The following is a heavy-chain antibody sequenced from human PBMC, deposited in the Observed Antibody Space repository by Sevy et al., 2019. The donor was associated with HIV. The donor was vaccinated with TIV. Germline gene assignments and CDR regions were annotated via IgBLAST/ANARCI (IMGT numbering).Heavy chain of an antibody. CDR3: ARDLPPSATTVAHFDC. CDR2: ISNSGNTM. J-gene: IGHJ4*02. V-gene: IGHV3-48*03. D-gene: IGHD4-17*01. CDR1: GFTFSSYE. Sequence: GGSLRLSCAASGFTFSSYEMNWVRQAPGKGLEWVSYISNSGNTMSYSDSVRGRFTISRDNARNSLYLQMNSLRAEDTAVYYCARDLPPSATTVAHFDCWGQGTLVTVSS.